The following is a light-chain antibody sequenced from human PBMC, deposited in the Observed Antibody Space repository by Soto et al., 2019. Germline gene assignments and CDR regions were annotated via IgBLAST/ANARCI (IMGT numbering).Light chain of an antibody. CDR1: QSVTSDY. Sequence: EIVLTQSPGTLSLSPGERATLSCRASQSVTSDYLAWYQHKPGQAPRLLIYGASTRAAGIPDTFRGSGSGTDFTLTITRLEPDDFAIFFCHQYGTSPGTFGQGTKVDIK. V-gene: IGKV3-20*01. CDR2: GAS. CDR3: HQYGTSPGT. J-gene: IGKJ2*01.